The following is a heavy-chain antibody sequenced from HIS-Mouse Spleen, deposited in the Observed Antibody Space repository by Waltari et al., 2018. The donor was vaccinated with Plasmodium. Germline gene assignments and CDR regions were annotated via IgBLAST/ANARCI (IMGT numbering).Heavy chain of an antibody. Sequence: QLQLQESGPGLVKPSETLSLTCTVSGGSISSSSYYWGWIRQPPGKGLGWIGNIYYSGSTYYHPSLKSRVTISVDTSKNQFSLKLSSVTAADTAVYYCARDRITGTSYFDYWGQGTLVTVSS. CDR2: IYYSGST. V-gene: IGHV4-39*07. J-gene: IGHJ4*02. CDR1: GGSISSSSYY. CDR3: ARDRITGTSYFDY. D-gene: IGHD1-7*01.